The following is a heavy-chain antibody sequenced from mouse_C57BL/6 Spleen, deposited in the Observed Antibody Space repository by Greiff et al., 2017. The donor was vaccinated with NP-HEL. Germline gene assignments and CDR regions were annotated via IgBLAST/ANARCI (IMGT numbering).Heavy chain of an antibody. Sequence: EVQLVESGPGLVKPSQSLSLTCSVTGYSITSGYYWNWIRQFPGNKLEWMGYISYDGSNNYNPSLKNRISITRDTSKNQFFLKLNSVTTEDTATYYCAPYYGSSYQAWFAYWGQGTLVTVSA. J-gene: IGHJ3*01. D-gene: IGHD1-1*01. CDR2: ISYDGSN. CDR3: APYYGSSYQAWFAY. CDR1: GYSITSGYY. V-gene: IGHV3-6*01.